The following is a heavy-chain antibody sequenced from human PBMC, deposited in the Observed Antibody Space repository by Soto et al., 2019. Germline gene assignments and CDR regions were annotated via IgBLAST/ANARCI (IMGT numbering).Heavy chain of an antibody. CDR3: ASEYSSSRYFDY. CDR2: INSDGSST. V-gene: IGHV3-74*01. J-gene: IGHJ4*02. D-gene: IGHD6-6*01. Sequence: GGSLSLSCAASGFTFSSYWMHWVRQAPGKGLVWVSRINSDGSSTNYADSVKGRFTISRDNAKNTLYLQMNSLRAEDTAVYYCASEYSSSRYFDYWGQGTLVTVSS. CDR1: GFTFSSYW.